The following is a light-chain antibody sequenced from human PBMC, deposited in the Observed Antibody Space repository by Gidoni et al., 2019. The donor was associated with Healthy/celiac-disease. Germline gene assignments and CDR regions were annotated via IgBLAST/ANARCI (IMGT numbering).Light chain of an antibody. J-gene: IGLJ2*01. Sequence: QSALTQPASESGSPGHPITISCTGTSSDVGRYNLVSWYQQHPGKAPQLMIYEGSKRPSGVSNRFSGSKSGNTAALTISGLQAEDEADYYCCSYAGSSTHVVFGGGTKLTVL. V-gene: IGLV2-23*01. CDR2: EGS. CDR1: SSDVGRYNL. CDR3: CSYAGSSTHVV.